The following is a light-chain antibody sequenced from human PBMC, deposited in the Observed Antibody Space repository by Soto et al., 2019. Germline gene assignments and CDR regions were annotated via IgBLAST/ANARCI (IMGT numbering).Light chain of an antibody. CDR3: QQSYSTSRT. J-gene: IGKJ1*01. V-gene: IGKV1-39*01. CDR1: PSMSSY. Sequence: IQMTHSPPSLSASVGARVTITCWASPSMSSYLNWFQQKPAKAHKLLMYAASSLQSGVPSRFSGSGSGTDFTITITSRQPEDFATYYCQQSYSTSRTCGEGTKVEVK. CDR2: AAS.